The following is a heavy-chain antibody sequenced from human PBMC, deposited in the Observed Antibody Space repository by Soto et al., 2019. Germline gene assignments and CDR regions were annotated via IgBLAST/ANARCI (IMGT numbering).Heavy chain of an antibody. CDR2: ISGSGGST. Sequence: EVQLLESGGGLVQPGGSLRLSCAASGFTFSSYAMSWVRQAPGKGLEWVSAISGSGGSTYYADSVKGRFTISRDNSKNALYLQMNSLRAEDTAVYYCANYEWGYDIQRFDYWGQGTLVTVSS. D-gene: IGHD3-9*01. CDR1: GFTFSSYA. V-gene: IGHV3-23*01. CDR3: ANYEWGYDIQRFDY. J-gene: IGHJ4*02.